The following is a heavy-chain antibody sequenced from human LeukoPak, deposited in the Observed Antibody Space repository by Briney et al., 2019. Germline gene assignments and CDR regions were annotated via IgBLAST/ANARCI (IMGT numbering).Heavy chain of an antibody. CDR2: ISANNANT. Sequence: ASLKVSCKASGYIFSSYGISWVRQAPGQGLEWMGWISANNANTNYAQKFQGRVTMTTDTSTSTAYMELRTLRSDDTAVYYCARGPPYVTGSPFFYWGQGTLVTVSS. CDR1: GYIFSSYG. CDR3: ARGPPYVTGSPFFY. V-gene: IGHV1-18*01. J-gene: IGHJ4*02. D-gene: IGHD3-10*02.